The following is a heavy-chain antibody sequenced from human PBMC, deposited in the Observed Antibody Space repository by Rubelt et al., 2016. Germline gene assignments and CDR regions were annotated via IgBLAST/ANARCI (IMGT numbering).Heavy chain of an antibody. J-gene: IGHJ4*02. CDR2: IYYSGST. D-gene: IGHD3-22*01. Sequence: QVQLQESGPGLVKPSETLSLTCTVSGGSISSYYWSWIRQPPGKGLEWIGYIYYSGSTNYNPSLKSRVTRSVDTSKNQFALKLSSVTAADTAAYYCARSLLLDYYDSSGSPGYWGQGTLVTVSS. CDR3: ARSLLLDYYDSSGSPGY. V-gene: IGHV4-59*01. CDR1: GGSISSYY.